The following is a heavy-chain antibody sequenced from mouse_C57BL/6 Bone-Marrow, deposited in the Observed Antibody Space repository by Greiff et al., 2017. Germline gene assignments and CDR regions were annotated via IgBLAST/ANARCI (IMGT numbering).Heavy chain of an antibody. Sequence: VQLQQSGTVLARPGASVKMSSKTSGYTFTSYWMHWVKQRPGQGLEWIGAIYPGNSDTSYNPKFKGKAKLTAVTSASTAYMELSSLTNEDSAVYYCTRSFDGYYTWFAYWGQGTLVTVSA. CDR2: IYPGNSDT. V-gene: IGHV1-5*01. CDR1: GYTFTSYW. J-gene: IGHJ3*01. CDR3: TRSFDGYYTWFAY. D-gene: IGHD2-3*01.